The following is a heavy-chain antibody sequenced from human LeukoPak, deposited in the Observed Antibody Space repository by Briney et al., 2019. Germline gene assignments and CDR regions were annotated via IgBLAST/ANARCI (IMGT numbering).Heavy chain of an antibody. Sequence: ASVKVSCKASDYTFTSYGINWARQAPGQGLEWMGWVSGYNGNTNYAQKFQGRVTMTTDTSTSTAYVELRSLRSEDTAVYYCAREGEGHRWLQLRRRLAFDIWGQGTMVTVSS. CDR1: DYTFTSYG. J-gene: IGHJ3*02. D-gene: IGHD5-24*01. CDR3: AREGEGHRWLQLRRRLAFDI. V-gene: IGHV1-18*01. CDR2: VSGYNGNT.